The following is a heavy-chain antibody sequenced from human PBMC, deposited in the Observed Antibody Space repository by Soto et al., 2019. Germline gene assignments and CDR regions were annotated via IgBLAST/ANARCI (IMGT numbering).Heavy chain of an antibody. D-gene: IGHD2-21*01. V-gene: IGHV1-18*04. J-gene: IGHJ6*02. CDR1: GYTFTIYG. CDR2: ISAYNGNT. CDR3: ASVVVRAYCYYYGMDV. Sequence: ASVKVSCKASGYTFTIYGISWVRRAPGQGGERMGWISAYNGNTNCAQKLQGRVTMTTDTSTSTAYRELRSRRADDTAVYYCASVVVRAYCYYYGMDVWGQGTTVTVSS.